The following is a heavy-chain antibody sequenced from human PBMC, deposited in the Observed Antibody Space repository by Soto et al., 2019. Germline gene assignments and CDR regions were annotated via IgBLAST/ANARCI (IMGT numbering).Heavy chain of an antibody. V-gene: IGHV4-39*01. J-gene: IGHJ5*02. CDR1: GGSITSSSHF. Sequence: LSLTCSASGGSITSSSHFWGWVRQPPGKGLEWIGTIYFTGNTYYTPSLKSRLTMSIDTSKNEFSLRLNSMTAADTAVYYCAGQTFTIAAASYGRSNWFDPWGPGTLVTVSS. CDR3: AGQTFTIAAASYGRSNWFDP. CDR2: IYFTGNT. D-gene: IGHD6-25*01.